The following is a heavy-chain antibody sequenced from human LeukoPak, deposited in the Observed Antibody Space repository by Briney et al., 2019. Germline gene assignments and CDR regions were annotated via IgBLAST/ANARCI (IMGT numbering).Heavy chain of an antibody. CDR1: GFTFSSYG. V-gene: IGHV3-64*01. Sequence: GGSLRLSCAASGFTFSSYGMHWVRQAPGKGLEYISAISSNGGSTYYANSVKGRFTISRDNSKNTLYLQMGSLRAEDMAGYYCATAGYGGYYYMDVWGKGTTVTVSS. CDR2: ISSNGGST. J-gene: IGHJ6*03. CDR3: ATAGYGGYYYMDV. D-gene: IGHD1-26*01.